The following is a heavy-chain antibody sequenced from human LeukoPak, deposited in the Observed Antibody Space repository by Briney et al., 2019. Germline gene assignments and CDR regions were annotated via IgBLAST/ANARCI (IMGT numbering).Heavy chain of an antibody. D-gene: IGHD3-10*01. J-gene: IGHJ5*02. Sequence: SETLSLTCTVSGASISTYSWSWIRQPPGKGLEFIGYLYNSGSISYNPSLKSRVTISLDRSKNQFSLKLSSVTYADKAVYYCAIVVGSGTNWFDPWGQGTLVTVSS. CDR1: GASISTYS. CDR3: AIVVGSGTNWFDP. CDR2: LYNSGSI. V-gene: IGHV4-59*01.